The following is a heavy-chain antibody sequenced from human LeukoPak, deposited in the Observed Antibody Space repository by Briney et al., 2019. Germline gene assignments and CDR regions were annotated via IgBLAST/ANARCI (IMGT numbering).Heavy chain of an antibody. D-gene: IGHD3-10*01. J-gene: IGHJ5*02. V-gene: IGHV1-18*01. CDR2: ISAYNGNT. Sequence: GASVKVSCKASGYTFTSYGIRWVRQAPGQGLAWMGWISAYNGNTNYAQKLQGRVTMTTDTSTSTAYMELRSLRSDDTAVYYCARVRYGSGSYYLDPWGQGTLVTVSS. CDR1: GYTFTSYG. CDR3: ARVRYGSGSYYLDP.